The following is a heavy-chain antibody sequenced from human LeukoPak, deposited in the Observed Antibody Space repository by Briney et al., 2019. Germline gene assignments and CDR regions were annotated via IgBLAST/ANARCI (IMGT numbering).Heavy chain of an antibody. D-gene: IGHD3-10*01. CDR3: ARDPRPELLWFGEYRSGAFDI. V-gene: IGHV1-69*13. J-gene: IGHJ3*02. CDR1: GGTFSSYA. Sequence: SVKVSCKASGGTFSSYAISWVRQAPGQGLEWMGGIIPIFGTANYAQKFQGRVTITADESTSTAYMELSSLRSEDTAVYYCARDPRPELLWFGEYRSGAFDIWGQGTMVTVSS. CDR2: IIPIFGTA.